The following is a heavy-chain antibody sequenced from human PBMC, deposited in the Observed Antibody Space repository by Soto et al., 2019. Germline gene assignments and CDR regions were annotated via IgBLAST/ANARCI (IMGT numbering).Heavy chain of an antibody. J-gene: IGHJ4*02. D-gene: IGHD6-19*01. CDR1: GYSPTESS. CDR2: FDPEDGEI. CDR3: ATVGFSGGYRR. Sequence: QVQLVQSGAEVKKPGASVKVSCKVSGYSPTESSMHWVRQAPGKGLEWRGGFDPEDGEIIYAQKFQGRVTMTEDTSTDTADMELSSLRSEDTAVYYCATVGFSGGYRRWGQGTLVTVSS. V-gene: IGHV1-24*01.